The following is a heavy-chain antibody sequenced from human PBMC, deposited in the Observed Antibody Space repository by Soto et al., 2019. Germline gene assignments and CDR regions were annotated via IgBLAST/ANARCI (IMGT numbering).Heavy chain of an antibody. CDR3: AGRFRGYCGGGSCYSSFYYGRDV. Sequence: QVQLVQSGAEVKKPGSSVKVSCKASGGTFSSYAISWVRQAPGQGLEWMGGIIPIFGTANYAQKFQGRVRIAGDKATTTAYMEWGGLGAGDTAVYSWAGRFRGYCGGGSCYSSFYYGRDVGGQGPTVPVSS. CDR1: GGTFSSYA. J-gene: IGHJ6*02. D-gene: IGHD2-15*01. V-gene: IGHV1-69*06. CDR2: IIPIFGTA.